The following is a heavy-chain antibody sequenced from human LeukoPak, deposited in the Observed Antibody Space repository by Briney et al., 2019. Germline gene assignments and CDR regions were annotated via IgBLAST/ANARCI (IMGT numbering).Heavy chain of an antibody. J-gene: IGHJ4*02. CDR3: AGGPRAGPFDY. CDR2: IWYDGSNK. CDR1: GFTFSSYG. V-gene: IGHV3-33*01. Sequence: GGSLRLSCAASGFTFSSYGMHWVRQAPGKGLEWVAVIWYDGSNKYYADSVKGRFTISRDNSKNTLYLQMNSLRAEDTAVYYCAGGPRAGPFDYWGQGTLVTVSS.